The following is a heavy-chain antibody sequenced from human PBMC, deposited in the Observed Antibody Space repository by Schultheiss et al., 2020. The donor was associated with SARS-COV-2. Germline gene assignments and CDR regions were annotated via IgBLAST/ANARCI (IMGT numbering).Heavy chain of an antibody. D-gene: IGHD3-22*01. Sequence: GESLKISCAASGFTFSDYFMHWLRQAPGKGLEWVAVISYDGSNTYYADSVKGRFTISRDNSKNTLYLQMNSLRAEDTAVYYCAKDLLIATSSGYYLDYWGQGTLVTVSS. CDR2: ISYDGSNT. J-gene: IGHJ4*02. CDR3: AKDLLIATSSGYYLDY. V-gene: IGHV3-30*18. CDR1: GFTFSDYF.